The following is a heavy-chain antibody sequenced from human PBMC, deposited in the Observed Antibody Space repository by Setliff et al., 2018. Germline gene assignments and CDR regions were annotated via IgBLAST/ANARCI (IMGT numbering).Heavy chain of an antibody. D-gene: IGHD2-21*02. Sequence: GESLRLSCAASGFTFSSYSIHWVRQAPGKGLEWVAVVSHDENTKYYADSVKDRFIISRDNSKSTVYLQMNSLRAADTAVYHCARVGQATVVTAIHGALDYWGQGTLVTVSS. CDR2: VSHDENTK. CDR1: GFTFSSYS. J-gene: IGHJ4*02. CDR3: ARVGQATVVTAIHGALDY. V-gene: IGHV3-30*04.